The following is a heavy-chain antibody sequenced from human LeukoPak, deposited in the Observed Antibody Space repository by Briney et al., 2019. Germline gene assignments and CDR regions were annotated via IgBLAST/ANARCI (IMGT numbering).Heavy chain of an antibody. D-gene: IGHD3-22*01. Sequence: GGSLRLSCAASGFTFSNAWMSWVRQAPGKGLEWVGRVKSKTAGGTRDYAAFVKGRFTISRDDSRNTLYLQMNSLKIEDTAVYYCTTEYDSTGYYPWYFHYWGQGTLVTVSS. V-gene: IGHV3-15*01. CDR3: TTEYDSTGYYPWYFHY. J-gene: IGHJ4*02. CDR1: GFTFSNAW. CDR2: VKSKTAGGTR.